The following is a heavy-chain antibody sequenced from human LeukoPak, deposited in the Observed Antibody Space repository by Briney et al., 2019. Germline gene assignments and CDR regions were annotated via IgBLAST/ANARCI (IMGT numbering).Heavy chain of an antibody. CDR1: GYTFTSYY. V-gene: IGHV1-46*01. CDR2: INPSGGST. J-gene: IGHJ6*03. Sequence: ASVKVSCKASGYTFTSYYMHWVRQAPGQGLEWMGIINPSGGSTSYAQKFQGRVTMTRDMSTSTVYMELSSLRSEDTAVYYCARDRIEKYSSGWYGYYYYVDVWGKGTTVTVSS. CDR3: ARDRIEKYSSGWYGYYYYVDV. D-gene: IGHD6-19*01.